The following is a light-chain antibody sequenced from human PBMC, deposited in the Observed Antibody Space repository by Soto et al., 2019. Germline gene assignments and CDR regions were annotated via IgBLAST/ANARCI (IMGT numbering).Light chain of an antibody. CDR2: GAS. Sequence: EIVLTQSPVTLCLSPGERATLSCRASQSVSSRYLGWYQQRFGQAPRLLIYGASSRATGIPDRFSGSGSGTDFTLTISSLEPEDFAVYYCQQYGSPPWTFGQGTKVDIK. CDR1: QSVSSRY. V-gene: IGKV3-20*01. J-gene: IGKJ1*01. CDR3: QQYGSPPWT.